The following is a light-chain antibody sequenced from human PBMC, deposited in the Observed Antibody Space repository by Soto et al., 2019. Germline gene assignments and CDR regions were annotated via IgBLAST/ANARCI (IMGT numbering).Light chain of an antibody. CDR2: DVS. Sequence: DIQMTQCPSTVSSSVGDRVTIPCRASQTIKNRLAWYQQKPGKAPKLLIYDVSTLEGGVPSRFSGSGSGTEFTLTISSLQPDDFATYYCQQYDSFWTMFGQGTKVDIK. CDR1: QTIKNR. V-gene: IGKV1-5*01. J-gene: IGKJ1*01. CDR3: QQYDSFWTM.